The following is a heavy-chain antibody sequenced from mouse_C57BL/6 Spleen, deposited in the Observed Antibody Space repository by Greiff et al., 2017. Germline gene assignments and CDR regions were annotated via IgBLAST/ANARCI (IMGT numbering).Heavy chain of an antibody. D-gene: IGHD2-3*01. CDR3: ARRRADGYYGGAMDY. J-gene: IGHJ4*01. Sequence: QVQLKQPGAELVKPGASVKMSCKASGYTFTSYWITWVKQRPGQGLEWIGDIYPGSGSTNYNEKFKSKATLTVDTSSSTAYMQLSSLTSEDSAVYYCARRRADGYYGGAMDYWGQGTSVTVSS. CDR2: IYPGSGST. CDR1: GYTFTSYW. V-gene: IGHV1-55*01.